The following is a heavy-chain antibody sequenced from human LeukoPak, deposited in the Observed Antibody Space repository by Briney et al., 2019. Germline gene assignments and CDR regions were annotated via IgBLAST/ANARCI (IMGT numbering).Heavy chain of an antibody. J-gene: IGHJ4*02. CDR1: GFTFSDYY. Sequence: GGSLRLSCAASGFTFSDYYMTWIRQAPGKGLEWVSYISSRGSIIYYADSVKDRFTISRDNAKNSLYLQMNSLRAEDTAVYYCARGDYYDTSGYYYPHYWGQGTLVTVSS. V-gene: IGHV3-11*01. CDR2: ISSRGSII. D-gene: IGHD3-22*01. CDR3: ARGDYYDTSGYYYPHY.